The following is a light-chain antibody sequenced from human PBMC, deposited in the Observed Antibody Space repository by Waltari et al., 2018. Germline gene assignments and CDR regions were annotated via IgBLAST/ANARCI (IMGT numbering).Light chain of an antibody. CDR3: QSADTTDYVL. CDR1: ALSQQF. J-gene: IGLJ2*01. CDR2: KDS. V-gene: IGLV3-25*03. Sequence: SSGLTQPPSMSVSPGLTARITCSGDALSQQFVHWYQQKPGQAPVMVIFKDSERPSEIPERFSGSTSGTTGNLTISGVQAEDEADYYCQSADTTDYVLFGGGTSLTVL.